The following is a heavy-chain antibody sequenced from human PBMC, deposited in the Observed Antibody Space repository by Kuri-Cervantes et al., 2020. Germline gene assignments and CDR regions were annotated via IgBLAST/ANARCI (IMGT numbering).Heavy chain of an antibody. V-gene: IGHV3-11*01. CDR2: ISSSGDNV. CDR3: ASVGHGYNSSWSY. D-gene: IGHD6-19*01. CDR1: GFTFGDYY. J-gene: IGHJ4*02. Sequence: GESLKISCEASGFTFGDYYMTWIRRTPGKGLQWVSYISSSGDNVHYADFVKGRFTISRDNAKKFLYLRMNSLRVEDTALYYCASVGHGYNSSWSYWGQGTLVTVSS.